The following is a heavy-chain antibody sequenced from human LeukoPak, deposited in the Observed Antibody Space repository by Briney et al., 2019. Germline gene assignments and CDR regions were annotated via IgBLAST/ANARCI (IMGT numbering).Heavy chain of an antibody. CDR1: GDSISSYY. Sequence: PSETLSLTCTVSGDSISSYYWSWIRQPPGKGLEWIGYIYYSGNTNSNPSLKSRVTISVDTSKNQFSLKLSSVTAADTAVYYCARAISYPYYYYYGMDVWGQGTTVTVSS. J-gene: IGHJ6*02. D-gene: IGHD3-9*01. V-gene: IGHV4-59*12. CDR2: IYYSGNT. CDR3: ARAISYPYYYYYGMDV.